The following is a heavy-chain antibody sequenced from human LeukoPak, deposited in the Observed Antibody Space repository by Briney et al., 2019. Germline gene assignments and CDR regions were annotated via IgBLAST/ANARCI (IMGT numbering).Heavy chain of an antibody. J-gene: IGHJ4*02. CDR2: ISWNSVNI. Sequence: GRSLRLSCAASGFTFDDYAIHWVRQAPGKGLEWVSVISWNSVNIGHEDSVKGRFTISRDNAKNSLHLQMNSLRPEDTALYYCVKDRGLRNQWLQVTYDSWGQGTLVTVSS. V-gene: IGHV3-9*01. CDR3: VKDRGLRNQWLQVTYDS. D-gene: IGHD5-24*01. CDR1: GFTFDDYA.